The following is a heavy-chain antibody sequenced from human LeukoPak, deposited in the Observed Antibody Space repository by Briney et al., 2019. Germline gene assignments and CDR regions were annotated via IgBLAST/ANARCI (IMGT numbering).Heavy chain of an antibody. CDR1: GYTFSSYG. D-gene: IGHD1-1*01. CDR3: ARRQGTTLNFDY. J-gene: IGHJ4*02. Sequence: ASQKVSCKASGYTFSSYGFSWVRQAPGQGLEWMGCIYAYNGNTNYAQNLQGRVTMTTDTSTSTAYMELRSLRSDDTAVYYWARRQGTTLNFDYWGQGTLVTVSS. CDR2: IYAYNGNT. V-gene: IGHV1-18*01.